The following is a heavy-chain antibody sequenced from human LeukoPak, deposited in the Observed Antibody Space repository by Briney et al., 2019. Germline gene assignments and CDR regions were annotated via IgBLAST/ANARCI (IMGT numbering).Heavy chain of an antibody. D-gene: IGHD3-22*01. Sequence: PGGSLRLSCAASGFTFSSYGMHWVRQAPGKGLEWVAVISYDGSNKYYADSVKGRFAISRDNSKNTLYLQMNSLRAEDTAVYYCARDRAAYYYDSSGLDYWGQGTLVTVSS. CDR2: ISYDGSNK. J-gene: IGHJ4*02. CDR1: GFTFSSYG. V-gene: IGHV3-30*03. CDR3: ARDRAAYYYDSSGLDY.